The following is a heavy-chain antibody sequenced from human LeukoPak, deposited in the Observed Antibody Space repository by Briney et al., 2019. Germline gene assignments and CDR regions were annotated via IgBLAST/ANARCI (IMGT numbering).Heavy chain of an antibody. V-gene: IGHV4-59*01. Sequence: SETLSLTCTVSGGSINNYYWSWIRQSPGKGLEWIGYIYFSGSTNYNPSLKSRVTISIDTSKNQFSLKLSSVTAADTAVYYCARGYYDSSGYWLSYFDYWGQGTLVTVSS. D-gene: IGHD3-22*01. J-gene: IGHJ4*02. CDR2: IYFSGST. CDR3: ARGYYDSSGYWLSYFDY. CDR1: GGSINNYY.